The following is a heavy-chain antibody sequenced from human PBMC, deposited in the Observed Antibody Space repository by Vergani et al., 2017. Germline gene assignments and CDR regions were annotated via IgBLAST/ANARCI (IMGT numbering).Heavy chain of an antibody. CDR3: AILGWKYWFYF. J-gene: IGHJ5*01. Sequence: EVQLLESGGDLVQPGGSLRLSCAASGFYFTTYAMSWVRQAPGKGLEWVSTINTNGDITRYGDSVKGRFTISRDNSKSTLSLQMNSLRAEDTAIYYCAILGWKYWFYFWGQGTLVSVS. CDR2: INTNGDIT. D-gene: IGHD2-21*01. V-gene: IGHV3-23*01. CDR1: GFYFTTYA.